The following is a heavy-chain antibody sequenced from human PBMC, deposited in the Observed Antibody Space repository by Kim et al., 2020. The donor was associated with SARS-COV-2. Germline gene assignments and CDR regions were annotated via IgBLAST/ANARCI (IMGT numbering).Heavy chain of an antibody. D-gene: IGHD3-22*01. J-gene: IGHJ2*01. CDR1: GFTFSNAW. V-gene: IGHV3-15*01. CDR3: TTDRFYYDSSGYGWYFDL. CDR2: IKSKTDGGTT. Sequence: GGSLRLSCAASGFTFSNAWMSWVRQAPGKGLEWVGRIKSKTDGGTTDYAAPVKGRFTISRDDSKNTLYLQMNSLKTEDTAVYYCTTDRFYYDSSGYGWYFDLWGRGTLVTVSS.